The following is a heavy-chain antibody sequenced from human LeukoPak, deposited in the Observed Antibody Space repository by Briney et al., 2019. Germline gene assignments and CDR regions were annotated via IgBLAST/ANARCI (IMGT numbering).Heavy chain of an antibody. CDR2: ISGSGGTT. V-gene: IGHV3-23*01. CDR3: ASFSGDSHGLGEPFDY. Sequence: GGSLRLSCAASGLTFSSYAMSWVRQAPGKGLEWVSTISGSGGTTYYADSVKGRFTISRDSSKNTVNLRMNGLRADDTALYYCASFSGDSHGLGEPFDYWGQGTLVTVSS. D-gene: IGHD5-18*01. CDR1: GLTFSSYA. J-gene: IGHJ4*02.